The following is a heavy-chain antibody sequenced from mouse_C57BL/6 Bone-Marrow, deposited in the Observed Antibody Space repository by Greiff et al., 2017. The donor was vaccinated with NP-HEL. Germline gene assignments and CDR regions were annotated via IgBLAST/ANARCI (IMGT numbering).Heavy chain of an antibody. J-gene: IGHJ3*01. V-gene: IGHV5-6*01. Sequence: EVQVVESGGDLAKPGGSLKLSCAASGFTFSSYGMSWVRQTPDKRLEWVATISSGGSYTYYPDSVKGRFTISRDNAKNTLYLQMSSLKSEDTAMYYCASPYDYDVAWFAYWGQGTLVTVSA. CDR3: ASPYDYDVAWFAY. CDR2: ISSGGSYT. D-gene: IGHD2-4*01. CDR1: GFTFSSYG.